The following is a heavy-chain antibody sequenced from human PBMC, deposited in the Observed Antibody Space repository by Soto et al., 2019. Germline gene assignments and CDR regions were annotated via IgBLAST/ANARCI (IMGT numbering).Heavy chain of an antibody. J-gene: IGHJ3*01. CDR1: GGSVSSGGYY. D-gene: IGHD3-3*01. CDR3: ARENFGAVVHDAFDL. Sequence: QVQLQESGPGLVKPSQTLSLTCSVSGGSVSSGGYYWNWIRQLPGKGLEWIGYIYDTETAYYNPSLKSRPSISLDTSKNRFSLTLSSVTPADTAVYYCARENFGAVVHDAFDLWGQGTVVTVSS. V-gene: IGHV4-31*02. CDR2: IYDTETA.